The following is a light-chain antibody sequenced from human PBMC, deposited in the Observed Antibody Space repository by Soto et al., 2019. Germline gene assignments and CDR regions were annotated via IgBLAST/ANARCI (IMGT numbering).Light chain of an antibody. V-gene: IGLV1-44*01. CDR3: AAWDDSLNGPYV. J-gene: IGLJ1*01. Sequence: QSVLTQPPSASGTPGQRVTISCSGSSSNIGSNTVNWYQQLPGTAPKLLIYSNNQRPSGVPDRFSGSKSGTSASLAISELQSEDEADYYCAAWDDSLNGPYVFGTGTKATVL. CDR1: SSNIGSNT. CDR2: SNN.